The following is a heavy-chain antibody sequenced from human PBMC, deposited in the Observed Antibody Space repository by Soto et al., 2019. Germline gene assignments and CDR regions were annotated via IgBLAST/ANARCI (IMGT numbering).Heavy chain of an antibody. CDR3: ARAGIQLWLAWFDP. Sequence: QVQLQESGPGLVKPSETLSLTCTVSGGSVSSGSYYWSWIRQPPGKGLEWIGYIYYSGSTNYNPSLKSRVTISVDTSENQFSLKLSSVTAADTAVYYCARAGIQLWLAWFDPWGQGTLVTVSS. V-gene: IGHV4-61*01. CDR2: IYYSGST. CDR1: GGSVSSGSYY. J-gene: IGHJ5*02. D-gene: IGHD5-18*01.